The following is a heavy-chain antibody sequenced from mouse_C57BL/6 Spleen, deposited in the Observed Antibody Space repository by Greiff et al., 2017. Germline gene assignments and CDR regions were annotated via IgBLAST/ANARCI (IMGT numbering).Heavy chain of an antibody. D-gene: IGHD3-3*01. CDR2: INPSSGYT. CDR3: STGTWAMDY. CDR1: GYTFTSYS. V-gene: IGHV1-4*01. Sequence: QVQLQQSGAELARPGASVKLSCTASGYTFTSYSMHWVKQRPGQGLEWIGYINPSSGYTKYNQKFKDKATLTADKSSSPAYMQLSSLTSEDSAVYYCSTGTWAMDYWGQGTSVTVSS. J-gene: IGHJ4*01.